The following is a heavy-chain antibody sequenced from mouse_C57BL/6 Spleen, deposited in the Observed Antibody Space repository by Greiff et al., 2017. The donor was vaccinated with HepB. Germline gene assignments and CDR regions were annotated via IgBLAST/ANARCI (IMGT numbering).Heavy chain of an antibody. J-gene: IGHJ2*01. CDR2: INPSNGGT. V-gene: IGHV1-53*01. D-gene: IGHD2-1*01. CDR1: GYTFTSYW. CDR3: AREGIYYGNYVGY. Sequence: QVQLQQPGTELVKPGASVKLSCKASGYTFTSYWMHWVKQRPGQGLEWIGNINPSNGGTNYNEKFKSQATLTVDKSSSKAYMQLSSLTSEDSAVYYCAREGIYYGNYVGYWGQGTTLTVSS.